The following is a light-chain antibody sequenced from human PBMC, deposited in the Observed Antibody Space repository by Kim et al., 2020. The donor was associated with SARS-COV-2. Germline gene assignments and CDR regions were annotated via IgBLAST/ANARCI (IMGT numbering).Light chain of an antibody. CDR3: QQYNNWPYT. V-gene: IGKV3-15*01. J-gene: IGKJ2*01. CDR1: QSVSSN. CDR2: GAS. Sequence: EIVMTQSPATLSVSPGERATLSCRASQSVSSNLAWYQQKPGQAPRLLIYGASTRATGIQARFSGSGSGTEFTLTISSLQSEDFAVYYCQQYNNWPYTFGQGTKLEI.